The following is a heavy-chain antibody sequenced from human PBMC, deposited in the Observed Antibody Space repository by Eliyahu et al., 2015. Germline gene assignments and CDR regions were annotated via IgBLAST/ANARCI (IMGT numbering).Heavy chain of an antibody. CDR1: GYTFTSYY. CDR2: INPSGGST. D-gene: IGHD1-1*01. V-gene: IGHV1-46*01. CDR3: ASYNWNLRYFDY. Sequence: QVQLVQSGAEVKKPGASXKVSCKASGYTFTSYYMHWVRQAPGQGLEWMGIINPSGGSTSYAQKFQGRVTMTRDTSTSTVYMELSSLRSEDTAVYYCASYNWNLRYFDYWGQGTLVTVSS. J-gene: IGHJ4*02.